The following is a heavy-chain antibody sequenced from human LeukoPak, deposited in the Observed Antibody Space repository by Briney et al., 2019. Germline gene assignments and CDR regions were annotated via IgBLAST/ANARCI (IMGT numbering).Heavy chain of an antibody. V-gene: IGHV3-20*04. CDR2: ISWNGGST. J-gene: IGHJ4*02. CDR3: ARLYSSGWYYYFDY. D-gene: IGHD6-19*01. CDR1: GFSFKDYG. Sequence: GGSLRLSCAASGFSFKDYGMHWVRQPPGKGLEWVSGISWNGGSTDYADSVKGRFTISRDNAKNSLYLQMNSLRAEDTAVYYCARLYSSGWYYYFDYWGQGTLVTVSS.